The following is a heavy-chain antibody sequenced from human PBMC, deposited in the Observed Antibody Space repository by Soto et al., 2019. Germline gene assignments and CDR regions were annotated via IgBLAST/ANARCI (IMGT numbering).Heavy chain of an antibody. CDR2: IRSKVNTYAT. V-gene: IGHV3-73*02. CDR1: GFTFSDSA. Sequence: EVQLVESGGGLVQPGGSLKLSCAASGFTFSDSAMHWVRQASGKGLEWVGRIRSKVNTYATAYAASVKGRFTISRDDSMSTVNRQMNSLKAEDRGVYYCASRRDWPGMDPLDYWGQGALVTVSS. J-gene: IGHJ4*02. D-gene: IGHD2-21*01. CDR3: ASRRDWPGMDPLDY.